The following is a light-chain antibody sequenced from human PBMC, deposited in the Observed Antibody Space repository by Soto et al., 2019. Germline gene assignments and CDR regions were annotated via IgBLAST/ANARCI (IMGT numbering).Light chain of an antibody. CDR3: QSYDNSLSGHVV. V-gene: IGLV1-40*01. CDR1: SSNVGTGYD. J-gene: IGLJ2*01. CDR2: GNN. Sequence: QLVLTQPPSVSGAPGQRVTISCTGSSSNVGTGYDVHWYHQLPGTAPKLLIYGNNNRPSGVPDRFSGSKSGTSASLAITGLQADDEADYYCQSYDNSLSGHVVFGGGTKVTVL.